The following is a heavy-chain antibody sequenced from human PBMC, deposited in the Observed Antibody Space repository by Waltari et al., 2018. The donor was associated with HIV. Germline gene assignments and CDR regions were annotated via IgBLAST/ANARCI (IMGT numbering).Heavy chain of an antibody. D-gene: IGHD4-17*01. CDR3: ARDIQDDYGDAGAFDI. J-gene: IGHJ3*02. Sequence: EVQLVQSGGGLGQHGGSLRLSCAASGFTFSSSEMNWVRQAPGKGLEWVSYISSNGSTTYYADAVKGRFTISKAKNSLYLQMNSLRAEDTAVYYCARDIQDDYGDAGAFDIWGQGTMITVSS. CDR2: ISSNGSTT. CDR1: GFTFSSSE. V-gene: IGHV3-48*03.